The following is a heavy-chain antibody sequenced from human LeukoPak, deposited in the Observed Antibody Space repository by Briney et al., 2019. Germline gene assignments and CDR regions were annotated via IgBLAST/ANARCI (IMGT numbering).Heavy chain of an antibody. CDR3: ARDRGGDYGDYVDAFDI. CDR1: GYTFTSYG. V-gene: IGHV1-18*01. D-gene: IGHD4-17*01. CDR2: ISAYNGNT. Sequence: AASVKVSCKASGYTFTSYGISWVRQAPGQGLGRMGWISAYNGNTNYAQKLQGRVTMTTDTSTSTAYMELRSLRSDDTAVYYCARDRGGDYGDYVDAFDIWGQGTMVTVSS. J-gene: IGHJ3*02.